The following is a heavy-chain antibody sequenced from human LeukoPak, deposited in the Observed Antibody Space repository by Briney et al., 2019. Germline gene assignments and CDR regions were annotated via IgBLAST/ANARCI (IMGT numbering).Heavy chain of an antibody. CDR1: GGSISTYY. CDR3: ARYGSGAYALDV. CDR2: IHYSGTI. D-gene: IGHD3-10*01. Sequence: SETLSLTCTVSGGSISTYYWSWIRQPPGKGLEWIAHIHYSGTIKYNPSLKSRVSMSVDTSKNQFSLRLSSVTAAGTAVYYCARYGSGAYALDVWGQGTMVTVSS. V-gene: IGHV4-59*08. J-gene: IGHJ3*01.